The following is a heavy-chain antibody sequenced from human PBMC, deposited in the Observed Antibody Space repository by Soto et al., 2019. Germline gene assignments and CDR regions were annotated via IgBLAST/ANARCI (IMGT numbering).Heavy chain of an antibody. CDR1: GITFIYAW. Sequence: EVQLVESGGGLVKPGGSLRLSCAASGITFIYAWMDWVRQAPGKRLEWVGRIKSQAGGGTIDYAAPVKGRFTISRDDSTNTVYLQMDSLKTEDTAVYYCTHVFSAAHPYSYFWGQGTLVTVSS. CDR3: THVFSAAHPYSYF. V-gene: IGHV3-15*07. J-gene: IGHJ4*02. CDR2: IKSQAGGGTI. D-gene: IGHD3-9*01.